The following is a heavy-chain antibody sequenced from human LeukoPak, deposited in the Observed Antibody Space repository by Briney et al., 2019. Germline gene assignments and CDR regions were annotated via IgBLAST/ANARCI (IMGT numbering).Heavy chain of an antibody. Sequence: KASETLSLTCTVSGGSISSYYWSWIRQPPGKGLEWIGYIYYSGSTNYNPSLKSRVTVSVDTSKNQFSLKLSSVTAADTAVYYCASQSIAARPDAFDIWGQGTMVTVSS. J-gene: IGHJ3*02. CDR3: ASQSIAARPDAFDI. CDR1: GGSISSYY. D-gene: IGHD6-6*01. CDR2: IYYSGST. V-gene: IGHV4-59*12.